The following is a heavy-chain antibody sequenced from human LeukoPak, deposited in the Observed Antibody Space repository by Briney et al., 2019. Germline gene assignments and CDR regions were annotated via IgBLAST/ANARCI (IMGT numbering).Heavy chain of an antibody. CDR2: IWYDGSNK. D-gene: IGHD3-9*01. J-gene: IGHJ4*02. CDR1: GFPFSSYG. V-gene: IGHV3-33*01. Sequence: GSLRLSCAASGFPFSSYGMHWVRQAPGKGLEWVAVIWYDGSNKNYADSVKSRFTISRDNSKNTLYLQMNSLRAEDTAVYYCRLVITNFDYWGQGTLVTVSS. CDR3: RLVITNFDY.